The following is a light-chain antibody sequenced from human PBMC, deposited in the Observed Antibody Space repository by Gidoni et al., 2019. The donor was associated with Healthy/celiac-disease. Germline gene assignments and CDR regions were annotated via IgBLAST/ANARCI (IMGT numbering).Light chain of an antibody. CDR2: KVS. V-gene: IGKV2-30*01. CDR3: MQGTHWPPTWT. J-gene: IGKJ1*01. CDR1: QSLVYSDGHTY. Sequence: DVVMTQSTLSLPVTPGQPASISCRSSQSLVYSDGHTYLNWFQQRPGQSPRRLIYKVSNRDSGVPDRFSGSGSGTDFTLKISRVEAEDVGVYYCMQGTHWPPTWTFGQGTKVEIK.